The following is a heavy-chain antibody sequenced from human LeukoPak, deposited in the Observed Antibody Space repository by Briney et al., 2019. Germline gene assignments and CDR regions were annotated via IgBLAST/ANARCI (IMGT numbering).Heavy chain of an antibody. J-gene: IGHJ5*02. CDR1: GGSISSYY. CDR3: ARVPDYGDYVKLWFDP. D-gene: IGHD4-17*01. V-gene: IGHV4-59*01. CDR2: IYYSGST. Sequence: SETLSLTCTVSGGSISSYYWSWIRQPPGKGLEWIGYIYYSGSTNYNPYLKSRVTISVDTSKNQFSLKLSSVTAADTAVYYCARVPDYGDYVKLWFDPWGQGTLVTVSS.